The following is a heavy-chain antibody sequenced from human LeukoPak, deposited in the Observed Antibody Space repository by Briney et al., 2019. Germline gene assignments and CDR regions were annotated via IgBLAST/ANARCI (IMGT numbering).Heavy chain of an antibody. CDR2: IIPILGIA. D-gene: IGHD5-18*01. CDR1: GYTFTSYG. J-gene: IGHJ6*02. V-gene: IGHV1-69*04. CDR3: ARDLQLWTRRTRYYYYGMDV. Sequence: GASVKVSCKASGYTFTSYGISWVRQAPGQGLEWMGRIIPILGIANYAQKFQGRVTITADKSTSTAYMELSSLRSEDTAVYYCARDLQLWTRRTRYYYYGMDVWGQGTTVTVSS.